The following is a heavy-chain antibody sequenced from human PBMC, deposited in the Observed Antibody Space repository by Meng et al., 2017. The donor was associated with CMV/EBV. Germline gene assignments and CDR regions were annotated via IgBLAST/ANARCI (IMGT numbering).Heavy chain of an antibody. CDR2: IKKDGSEK. V-gene: IGHV3-7*01. J-gene: IGHJ6*02. CDR3: ARDSGRGYCSGGSCYNPD. Sequence: GGSLRLSCAASGFTFSSYWMSWVRQAPGKGLEWVANIKKDGSEKYYVDSVRGRFTISRDNAKNSLYLQMNSLRAEDTAVYYCARDSGRGYCSGGSCYNPDWGQGTTVTVSS. CDR1: GFTFSSYW. D-gene: IGHD2-15*01.